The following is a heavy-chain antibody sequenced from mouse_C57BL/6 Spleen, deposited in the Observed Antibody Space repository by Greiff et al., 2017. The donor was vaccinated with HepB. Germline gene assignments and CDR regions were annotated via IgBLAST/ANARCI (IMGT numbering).Heavy chain of an antibody. V-gene: IGHV7-3*01. J-gene: IGHJ3*01. Sequence: VQLVESGGGLVQPGGSLSLSCAASGFTFTDYYMSWVRQPPGKALEWLGFIRNKANGYTTEYSASVKGRFTISRDNSQSILYLQMNALRAEDSATYYCARVYDGYPAWFAYWGQGTLVTVSA. CDR1: GFTFTDYY. CDR3: ARVYDGYPAWFAY. CDR2: IRNKANGYTT. D-gene: IGHD2-3*01.